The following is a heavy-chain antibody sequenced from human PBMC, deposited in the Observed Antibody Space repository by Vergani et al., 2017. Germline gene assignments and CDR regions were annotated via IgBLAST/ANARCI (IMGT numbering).Heavy chain of an antibody. Sequence: EVQLVESGGGLVKPGGSLRLSCAASGFTFSSYSMNWVRQAPGKGLEWVSSISSSSSYIYYADSVKGRFTISRDNAKNSLYLQMNSLRAEDTAVYYCARDGLRWYPYGMDVWGQGTTVTVSS. CDR2: ISSSSSYI. V-gene: IGHV3-21*01. CDR1: GFTFSSYS. CDR3: ARDGLRWYPYGMDV. D-gene: IGHD4-23*01. J-gene: IGHJ6*02.